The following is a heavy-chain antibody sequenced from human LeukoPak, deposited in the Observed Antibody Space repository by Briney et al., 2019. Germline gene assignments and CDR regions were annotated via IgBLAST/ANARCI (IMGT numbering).Heavy chain of an antibody. J-gene: IGHJ4*02. CDR3: ARVIVAAAAGPPDY. V-gene: IGHV3-33*08. Sequence: GGSLRLSCAASGFTFDDYAMHWVRQAPGKGLEWVAVIWYDGSNKYYADSVKGRFTISRDNSKNTLYLQMNSLRAEDTAVYYCARVIVAAAAGPPDYWGQGTLVTVSS. D-gene: IGHD6-13*01. CDR1: GFTFDDYA. CDR2: IWYDGSNK.